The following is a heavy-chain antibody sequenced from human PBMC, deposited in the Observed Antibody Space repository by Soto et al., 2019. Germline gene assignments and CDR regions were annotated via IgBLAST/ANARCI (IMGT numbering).Heavy chain of an antibody. J-gene: IGHJ6*03. Sequence: ESGGGLVQPGRSLRLSCAASGFTFDDYAMHWVRQAPGKGLEWVSGISWNSDRIGYADSVKGRFTISRDNAKNSLYLQMNSLRAEDTALYYCAKDSRLRPTSYFYYLDVWGKGTTVTVS. CDR2: ISWNSDRI. V-gene: IGHV3-9*01. CDR1: GFTFDDYA. CDR3: AKDSRLRPTSYFYYLDV.